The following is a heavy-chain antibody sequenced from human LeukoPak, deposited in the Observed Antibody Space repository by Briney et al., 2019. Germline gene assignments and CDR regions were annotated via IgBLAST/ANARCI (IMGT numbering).Heavy chain of an antibody. Sequence: PGGSLRLSCAASGFTFSSYSMNWDRQAPGKGLEWVSSISSSSSYIYYADSVKGRFTISRDNAKNSLYLQMNSLRAEDTAVYYCAGDLRYFDWSPSGSDYWGQGTLVTVSS. CDR3: AGDLRYFDWSPSGSDY. CDR1: GFTFSSYS. V-gene: IGHV3-21*01. CDR2: ISSSSSYI. D-gene: IGHD3-9*01. J-gene: IGHJ4*02.